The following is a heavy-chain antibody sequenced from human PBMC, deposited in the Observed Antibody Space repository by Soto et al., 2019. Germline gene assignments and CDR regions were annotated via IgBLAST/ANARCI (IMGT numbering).Heavy chain of an antibody. CDR1: GYTFNTYG. CDR3: ARDVGYCSSSTCLIDH. D-gene: IGHD2-2*01. CDR2: ISTFNGET. V-gene: IGHV1-18*01. J-gene: IGHJ4*02. Sequence: ASVKVSCKASGYTFNTYGISWVLQAPGQGLEWMGWISTFNGETRYAQKFQARVTVTTDTSTTTGYMELRSLRSDDTAVYYCARDVGYCSSSTCLIDHWGQGTLVTVSS.